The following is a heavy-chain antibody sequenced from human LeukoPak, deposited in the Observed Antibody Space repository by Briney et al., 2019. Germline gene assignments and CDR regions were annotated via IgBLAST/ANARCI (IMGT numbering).Heavy chain of an antibody. V-gene: IGHV1-46*01. CDR1: GYTLTSYF. CDR2: INPTSGST. J-gene: IGHJ4*02. D-gene: IGHD6-19*01. CDR3: ARDGGYSSGYYRGLY. Sequence: ASVKLSCKASGYTLTSYFLHWVRQAPGQGLEWLGIINPTSGSTTYAQKFLGRVTVTRDRSTSTVYMELNSLRSEDTAVYYCARDGGYSSGYYRGLYWGQGTLVTVSS.